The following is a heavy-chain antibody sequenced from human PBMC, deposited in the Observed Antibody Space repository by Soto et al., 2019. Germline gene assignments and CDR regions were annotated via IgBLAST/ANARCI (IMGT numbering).Heavy chain of an antibody. D-gene: IGHD3-9*01. CDR2: IYYTGST. V-gene: IGHV4-61*01. Sequence: RSLTCTVSGFSVNTRNYYWSWIRQSPGQGLEWIGYIYYTGSTSYNPSLKSRVSISLDTSRDQFSLKLGSVTAADTAVYYCARDTLNSNDLLGYFDCWGQGTLVTVSS. J-gene: IGHJ4*02. CDR1: GFSVNTRNYY. CDR3: ARDTLNSNDLLGYFDC.